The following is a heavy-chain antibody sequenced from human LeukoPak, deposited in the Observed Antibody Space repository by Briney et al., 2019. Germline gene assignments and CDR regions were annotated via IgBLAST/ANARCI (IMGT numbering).Heavy chain of an antibody. D-gene: IGHD5-18*01. V-gene: IGHV4-34*01. CDR3: ARDHRQGYSYCFYYYYGMDV. CDR2: INHSGST. CDR1: GGSFSGYY. Sequence: SETLSLTCAVYGGSFSGYYWSWIRQPPGKGLEWIGEINHSGSTNYNPSLKSRVTISVDTSKNQFSLKLSSVTAADTAVYYCARDHRQGYSYCFYYYYGMDVWGQGTTVTVSS. J-gene: IGHJ6*02.